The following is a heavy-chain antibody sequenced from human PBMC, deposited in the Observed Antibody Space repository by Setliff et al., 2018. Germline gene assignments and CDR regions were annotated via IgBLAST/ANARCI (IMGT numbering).Heavy chain of an antibody. J-gene: IGHJ5*02. D-gene: IGHD3-10*01. V-gene: IGHV4-30-4*08. Sequence: SETPSLTCTVSGASVNSGDYYWSWIRQSPGKGLEWIGYIYYSGSTYYNLSLKSRLTISLDTSKNQVSLRLTSVTAADTAVYYCARDQAGMGYFDPWGQGTLVTVS. CDR1: GASVNSGDYY. CDR3: ARDQAGMGYFDP. CDR2: IYYSGST.